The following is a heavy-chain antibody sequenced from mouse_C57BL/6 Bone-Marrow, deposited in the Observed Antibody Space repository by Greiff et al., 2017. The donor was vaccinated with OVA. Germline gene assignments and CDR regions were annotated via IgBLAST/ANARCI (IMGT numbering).Heavy chain of an antibody. D-gene: IGHD1-1*01. CDR3: TPVTTVVDFDY. V-gene: IGHV1-15*01. J-gene: IGHJ2*01. CDR1: GYTFTDYE. CDR2: IDPETGGT. Sequence: VKLQQSGAELVRPGASVTLSCKASGYTFTDYEMHWVKQTPVHGLEWIGAIDPETGGTAYNQKFKGKAILTADKSSSTAYMELRSLTSEDSAVYYCTPVTTVVDFDYWGQGTTLTVSS.